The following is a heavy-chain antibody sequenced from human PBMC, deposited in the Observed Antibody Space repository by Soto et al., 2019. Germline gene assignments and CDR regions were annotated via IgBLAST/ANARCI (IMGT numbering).Heavy chain of an antibody. D-gene: IGHD3-9*01. CDR1: GGSFSGYY. J-gene: IGHJ4*02. V-gene: IGHV4-34*01. CDR2: INHSGST. CDR3: ARGSRLRYFDWLLGALDY. Sequence: SSETLSLTCAVYGGSFSGYYWSWIRQPPGKGLEWIGEINHSGSTNYNPSLKSRVTISVDTSKNPFSLKLSSVTAADTAVYYCARGSRLRYFDWLLGALDYWGQGTLVTVSS.